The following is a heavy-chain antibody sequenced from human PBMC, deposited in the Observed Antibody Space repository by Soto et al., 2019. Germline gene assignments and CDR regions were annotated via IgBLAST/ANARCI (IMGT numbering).Heavy chain of an antibody. D-gene: IGHD3-10*01. CDR3: AKDQDYYGSGSYYNHNWFDP. CDR2: ISGSGGST. CDR1: GFTFSSYA. V-gene: IGHV3-23*01. J-gene: IGHJ5*02. Sequence: GGSLRLSCAASGFTFSSYAMSWVRQAPGKGLEWVSAISGSGGSTYYADSVKGRFTISRENSKNTLYLQMNSLRDEDTAVYYCAKDQDYYGSGSYYNHNWFDPWGQGTLVTVSS.